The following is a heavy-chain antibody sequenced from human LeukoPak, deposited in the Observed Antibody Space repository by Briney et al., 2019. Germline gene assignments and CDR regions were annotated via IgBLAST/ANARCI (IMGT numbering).Heavy chain of an antibody. Sequence: PSETLSLTCTVSGGSISSGSYYWSWIRQPAGKGLEWIGRIYTSGSTNYNPSLKSRVTISVDTPKNQFSLKLSSVTAADTAVYYCARYAISSSSHFDYWGQGTLVTVSS. J-gene: IGHJ4*02. CDR1: GGSISSGSYY. CDR3: ARYAISSSSHFDY. D-gene: IGHD6-6*01. V-gene: IGHV4-61*02. CDR2: IYTSGST.